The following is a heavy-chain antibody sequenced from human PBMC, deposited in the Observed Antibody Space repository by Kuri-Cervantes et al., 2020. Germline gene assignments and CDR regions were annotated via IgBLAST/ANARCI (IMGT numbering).Heavy chain of an antibody. D-gene: IGHD2-2*01. CDR3: ARGTYPRRVVPAARYYYGMDV. Sequence: ASVKVSCKASGYTFTGYYMHWVRQAPGQGLEWMGIINPSGGSTSYAQKFQGRVTMTRDTSTSTVYMELSSLRSEDTAVYYCARGTYPRRVVPAARYYYGMDVWGQGTTVTVSS. CDR2: INPSGGST. CDR1: GYTFTGYY. V-gene: IGHV1-46*01. J-gene: IGHJ6*02.